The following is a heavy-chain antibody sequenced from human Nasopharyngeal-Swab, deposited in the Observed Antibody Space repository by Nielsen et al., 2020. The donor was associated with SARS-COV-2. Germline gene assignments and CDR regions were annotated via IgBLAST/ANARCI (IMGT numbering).Heavy chain of an antibody. D-gene: IGHD1-26*01. CDR2: ISYDGSNK. V-gene: IGHV3-30*04. CDR3: AKPMAGSYPDAFDI. CDR1: GFTFSSYA. Sequence: GESLKISCAASGFTFSSYAMHWVRQAPGKGLEWVAVISYDGSNKYYADSVKGRFTISRDNSKNTLYLQMNSLRAEDTAVYYCAKPMAGSYPDAFDIWGQGTMVTVSS. J-gene: IGHJ3*02.